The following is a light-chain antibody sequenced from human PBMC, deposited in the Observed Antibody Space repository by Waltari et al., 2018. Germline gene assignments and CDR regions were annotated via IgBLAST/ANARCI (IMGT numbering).Light chain of an antibody. V-gene: IGKV3-20*01. Sequence: EIVLTQSPGSLSLSPGERGTLSCRASQSVSSNYVAWYQQRPGQAPRLLIYGASSRATGIPDRFSGSGSGTDFTLTISRLEPEDFAVYYCQQYGSIQITFGGGTKVEIK. CDR3: QQYGSIQIT. J-gene: IGKJ4*01. CDR1: QSVSSNY. CDR2: GAS.